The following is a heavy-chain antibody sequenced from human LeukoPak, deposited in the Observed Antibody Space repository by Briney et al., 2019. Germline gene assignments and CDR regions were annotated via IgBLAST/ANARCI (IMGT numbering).Heavy chain of an antibody. CDR2: IGFDGTNK. CDR3: AKDFYYGSGGHQGYFDY. J-gene: IGHJ4*02. V-gene: IGHV3-30*02. Sequence: EVSLRLSCAASGFTFIGYGMHWVRQAPGKGLEWVAFIGFDGTNKYYADSVKGRFTISRDNSKNTLYLQMNSLRAEDTAVYYCAKDFYYGSGGHQGYFDYWGQGTLVTVSS. CDR1: GFTFIGYG. D-gene: IGHD3-10*01.